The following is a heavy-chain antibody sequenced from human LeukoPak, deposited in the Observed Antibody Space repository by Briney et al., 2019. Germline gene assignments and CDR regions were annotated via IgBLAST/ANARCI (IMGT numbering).Heavy chain of an antibody. J-gene: IGHJ5*02. Sequence: SVKVSCKASGGTFSSYAISWVRQAPGQGLEWMGRIIPILGIANYAQKFQGRVTITADKSTSTAYMELSSLRSEDTAVYYCARGYCSGGSCYSPSNNWFDTWGQGTLVTVSS. V-gene: IGHV1-69*04. D-gene: IGHD2-15*01. CDR1: GGTFSSYA. CDR2: IIPILGIA. CDR3: ARGYCSGGSCYSPSNNWFDT.